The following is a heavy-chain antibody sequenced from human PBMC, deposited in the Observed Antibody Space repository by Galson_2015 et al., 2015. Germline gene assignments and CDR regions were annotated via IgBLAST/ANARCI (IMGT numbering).Heavy chain of an antibody. CDR3: ARVRVPAGIPNWFDP. V-gene: IGHV3-7*01. Sequence: SLRLSCAASGFTFSAYWMAWVHQAPGKGLEWVANIKQDGSDKYCVDSLKGRFTISRDNANNSLYLQMNSLRAEDTAVYYCARVRVPAGIPNWFDPWGQGTLVTVSS. CDR1: GFTFSAYW. J-gene: IGHJ5*02. D-gene: IGHD2-2*01. CDR2: IKQDGSDK.